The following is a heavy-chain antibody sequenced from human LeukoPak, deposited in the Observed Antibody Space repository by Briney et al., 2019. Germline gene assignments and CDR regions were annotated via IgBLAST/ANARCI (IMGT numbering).Heavy chain of an antibody. D-gene: IGHD6-6*01. Sequence: ASVKVSCKASGYTFTSYGISWVRQAPGQGLEWMGWISAYNGNTNYAQKLQGRVTMTTDTSTSTAYMELRSLRSDDTAVYYWARVFSSSFGFEFDPWGQGTLVTVSS. CDR2: ISAYNGNT. CDR3: ARVFSSSFGFEFDP. J-gene: IGHJ5*02. V-gene: IGHV1-18*01. CDR1: GYTFTSYG.